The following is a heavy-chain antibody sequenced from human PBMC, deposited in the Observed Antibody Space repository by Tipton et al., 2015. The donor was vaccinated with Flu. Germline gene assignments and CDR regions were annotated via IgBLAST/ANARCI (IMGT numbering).Heavy chain of an antibody. J-gene: IGHJ5*02. CDR3: ARVIAAAGFYNWFDP. V-gene: IGHV4-61*02. CDR1: GGSISSGSYS. Sequence: TLSLTCTISGGSISSGSYSWSWIRQPAGEGLEWIWRISTSGSTNYNPSLKSRVTISVDTSKNQFSLNLSSVTAADTAVYYCARVIAAAGFYNWFDPWGQGTLVTVSS. D-gene: IGHD6-13*01. CDR2: ISTSGST.